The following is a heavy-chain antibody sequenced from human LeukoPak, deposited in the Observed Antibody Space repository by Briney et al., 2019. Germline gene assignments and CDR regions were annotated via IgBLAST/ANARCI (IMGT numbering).Heavy chain of an antibody. Sequence: ASVKVSCKASGYTFTGYYMHWVRQAPGQGLEWMGWINPNSGDTNYAQKFQGRVTMTRDTSISTAYMELSRLRSDDTAVYYCARSVVDTAMAKDYWGQGTLVTVSS. D-gene: IGHD5-18*01. CDR1: GYTFTGYY. CDR3: ARSVVDTAMAKDY. CDR2: INPNSGDT. V-gene: IGHV1-2*02. J-gene: IGHJ4*02.